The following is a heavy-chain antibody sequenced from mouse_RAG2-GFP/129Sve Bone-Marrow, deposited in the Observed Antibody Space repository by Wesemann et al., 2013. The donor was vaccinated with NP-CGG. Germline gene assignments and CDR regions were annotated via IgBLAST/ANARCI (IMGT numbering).Heavy chain of an antibody. J-gene: IGHJ3*01. V-gene: IGHV1-26*01. CDR1: YT. CDR2: INPYNGGT. D-gene: IGHD2-3*01. Sequence: YTMNWVKQSHGKNLEWIGLINPYNGGTSYNQKFKGKATLTVDKSSSTAYMELLSLTSEDSAVYYCARGGYYFSWFAYWGQGTLVTVSA. CDR3: ARGGYYFSWFAY.